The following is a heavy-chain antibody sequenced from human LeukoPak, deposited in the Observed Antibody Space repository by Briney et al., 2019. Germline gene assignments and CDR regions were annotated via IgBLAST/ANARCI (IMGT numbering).Heavy chain of an antibody. D-gene: IGHD5-18*01. CDR3: ARLSRVPGYSYGPVFAFDI. J-gene: IGHJ3*02. CDR2: INTNAGNP. CDR1: GYTFTSYA. V-gene: IGHV7-4-1*02. Sequence: ASVKVSCKASGYTFTSYAMNWVRQAPGQGLEWMGWINTNAGNPTYAQGFTGRFVFSLDTSVSTAYLQISSLKAEDTAVYYCARLSRVPGYSYGPVFAFDIWGQGTMVTVSS.